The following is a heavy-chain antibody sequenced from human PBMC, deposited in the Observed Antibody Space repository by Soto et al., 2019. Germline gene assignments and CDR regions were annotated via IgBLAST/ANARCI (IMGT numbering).Heavy chain of an antibody. CDR2: INISGST. V-gene: IGHV4-4*07. Sequence: LSLTCTVSGGSISSYYCSWIRQPAWKGLEWIGRINISGSTNNNPSLKSRVTMSVDTSKNQFSLKLSSVTAADTAVYYCARDVVVTAYDAFDIWGRGTMVTVSS. D-gene: IGHD2-21*02. J-gene: IGHJ3*02. CDR3: ARDVVVTAYDAFDI. CDR1: GGSISSYY.